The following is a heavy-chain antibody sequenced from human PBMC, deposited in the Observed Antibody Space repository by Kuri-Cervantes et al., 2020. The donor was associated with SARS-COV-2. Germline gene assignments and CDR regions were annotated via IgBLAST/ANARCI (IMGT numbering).Heavy chain of an antibody. Sequence: ASVKVSCKASGYTFTSYGINWVRQAPGQGLEWMGWISPNTGVTKYAQKFQGRVTMTIDTSTTTAYMEVRSLRSEDAAVYFCAREIGTYYKNTMDVWGQGTTVTVSS. CDR2: ISPNTGVT. D-gene: IGHD3-10*01. V-gene: IGHV1-18*01. J-gene: IGHJ6*02. CDR3: AREIGTYYKNTMDV. CDR1: GYTFTSYG.